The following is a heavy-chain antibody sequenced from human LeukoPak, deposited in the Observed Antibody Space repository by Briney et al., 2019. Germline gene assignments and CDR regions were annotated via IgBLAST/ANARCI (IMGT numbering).Heavy chain of an antibody. Sequence: GGSLRLSCAASGFTFSSYAMSWVRQAPGKGLEWVSGISGSGSSTYYADSVKGRFTISRDNSKNTLYLQMNSLRAEDTAVYYCAKSDDSSGYYYGIVYWGQGTLATVSS. CDR3: AKSDDSSGYYYGIVY. J-gene: IGHJ4*02. CDR1: GFTFSSYA. CDR2: ISGSGSST. D-gene: IGHD3-22*01. V-gene: IGHV3-23*01.